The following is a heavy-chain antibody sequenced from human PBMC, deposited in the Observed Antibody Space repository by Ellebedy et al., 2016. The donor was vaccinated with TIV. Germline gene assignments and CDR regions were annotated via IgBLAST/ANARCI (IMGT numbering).Heavy chain of an antibody. V-gene: IGHV1-2*02. D-gene: IGHD3-3*01. CDR3: ATGSITIFGVVINSYMDV. J-gene: IGHJ6*03. CDR2: INPNNGGT. Sequence: ASVKVSXKASGYSFIGYYMHWVRQAPGQGLEWMGWINPNNGGTNSAQKFQGRVTMTRDASISTAYMELSRLRSDDTAVYYCATGSITIFGVVINSYMDVWGKGTTVTVSS. CDR1: GYSFIGYY.